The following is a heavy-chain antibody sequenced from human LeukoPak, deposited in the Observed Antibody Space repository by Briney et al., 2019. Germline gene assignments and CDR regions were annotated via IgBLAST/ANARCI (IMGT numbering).Heavy chain of an antibody. J-gene: IGHJ4*02. CDR1: GGTFNNYA. V-gene: IGHV1-69*05. CDR2: FIPIFDTT. Sequence: SVKVSCKASGGTFNNYAVTWVRQAPGQGLEWMGGFIPIFDTTNYAPNFQGRVTITTDESSNIAYMELSSLKSEDTGVYCCARSNGYDYHFDYWGQGTLVTVSS. D-gene: IGHD5-12*01. CDR3: ARSNGYDYHFDY.